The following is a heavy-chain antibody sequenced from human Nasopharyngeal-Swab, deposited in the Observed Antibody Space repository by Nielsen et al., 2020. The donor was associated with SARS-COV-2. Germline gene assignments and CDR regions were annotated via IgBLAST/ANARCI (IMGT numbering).Heavy chain of an antibody. J-gene: IGHJ4*02. CDR1: GFTFSSYA. V-gene: IGHV3-30-3*01. CDR2: ISYDGSNK. CDR3: ARGSSSYYFDY. D-gene: IGHD6-6*01. Sequence: GGYLRLSCAASGFTFSSYAMHWVRQATGKGLEWVAVISYDGSNKYYADSVKGRFTISRDNSKNTLYLQMNSLRAEDTAVYYCARGSSSYYFDYWGQGTLVTVSS.